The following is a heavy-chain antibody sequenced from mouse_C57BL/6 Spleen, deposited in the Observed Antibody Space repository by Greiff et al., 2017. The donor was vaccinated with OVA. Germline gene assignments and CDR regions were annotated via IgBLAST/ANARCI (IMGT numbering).Heavy chain of an antibody. CDR3: ARGAYNDRSSTHYYALDY. Sequence: VQLQQPGAALVKPGASVKLSCKASGYTFTSYWMHWVKQRPGQGLEWIGMIHPNSGSTNYNEKFKSKATLTVDKSSSTAYMQLSSQTSEDSAVYYSARGAYNDRSSTHYYALDYWGQGTSVTVSS. D-gene: IGHD1-1*01. CDR2: IHPNSGST. CDR1: GYTFTSYW. J-gene: IGHJ4*01. V-gene: IGHV1-64*01.